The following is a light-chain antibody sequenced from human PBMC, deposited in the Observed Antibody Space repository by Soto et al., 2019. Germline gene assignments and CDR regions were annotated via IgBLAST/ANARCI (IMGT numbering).Light chain of an antibody. J-gene: IGKJ2*01. CDR3: QHFGSATYT. V-gene: IGKV3-20*01. Sequence: DIVLTQSPGTLSLSPGERATLSCRASQSVSSNYVAWYQQKPGQAPRLLIYDASSRATGIPERFSGSGSGTDFTLIISRLEPEDFAVYYCQHFGSATYTFGQGTKLEIK. CDR1: QSVSSNY. CDR2: DAS.